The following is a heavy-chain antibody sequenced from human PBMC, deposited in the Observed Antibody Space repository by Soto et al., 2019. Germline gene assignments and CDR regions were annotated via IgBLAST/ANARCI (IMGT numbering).Heavy chain of an antibody. CDR3: SSRHFRRGWSVVEYFQH. Sequence: QVQLVQSGAEVKKPGSSVKVSCKASGDPLSRYTITWVRQAPGQGLKWMGRIIPMFGTTNYAQDFQGRVTITADGSTNTASMELRRLSSEDTAVYYCSSRHFRRGWSVVEYFQHWGQGTLVIVSA. J-gene: IGHJ1*01. CDR2: IIPMFGTT. D-gene: IGHD6-19*01. CDR1: GDPLSRYT. V-gene: IGHV1-69*18.